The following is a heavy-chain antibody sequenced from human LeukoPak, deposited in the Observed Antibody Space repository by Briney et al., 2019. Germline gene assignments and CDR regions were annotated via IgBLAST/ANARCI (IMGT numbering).Heavy chain of an antibody. J-gene: IGHJ4*02. CDR1: GFTFSSYG. CDR2: IWYDGSNK. Sequence: PGGSPRLSCAASGFTFSSYGMHWVRQPPGKGLGWVAVIWYDGSNKYYADSVKGRFTISRDNSKNTLYLQMNSLRAEDTAVYYCARDRDHRYFDYWGQGTLVTVSS. CDR3: ARDRDHRYFDY. V-gene: IGHV3-33*01.